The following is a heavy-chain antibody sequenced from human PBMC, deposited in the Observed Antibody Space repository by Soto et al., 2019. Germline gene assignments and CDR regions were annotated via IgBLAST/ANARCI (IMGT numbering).Heavy chain of an antibody. CDR3: SMDARRFWETYRSSYR. CDR1: GFTFNYAW. CDR2: IKSKSDGGTT. V-gene: IGHV3-15*05. D-gene: IGHD3-16*02. Sequence: EVQLLESGGGLVKPGGSLRLSCAASGFTFNYAWMNWVRQIPGKGLEWVGRIKSKSDGGTTDYAAPVKGRVTISRYDSKNKVYFQMNSLKTEDTAVYYCSMDARRFWETYRSSYRWGQGNLGTVSS. J-gene: IGHJ4*02.